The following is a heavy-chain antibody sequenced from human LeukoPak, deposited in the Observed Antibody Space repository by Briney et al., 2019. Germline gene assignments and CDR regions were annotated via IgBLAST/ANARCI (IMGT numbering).Heavy chain of an antibody. CDR3: VRESDVWSGPGIGRPLDV. Sequence: GSLRLSCLASGFTFSNSWMTWVRQAPGRGLEWVANLKEDGSDKQYVDSVRGRFTISRDNAKNSVSLQMDGLRAEDTAVYHCVRESDVWSGPGIGRPLDVWGKGTTVTVSS. CDR2: LKEDGSDK. J-gene: IGHJ6*04. V-gene: IGHV3-7*01. D-gene: IGHD3-3*01. CDR1: GFTFSNSW.